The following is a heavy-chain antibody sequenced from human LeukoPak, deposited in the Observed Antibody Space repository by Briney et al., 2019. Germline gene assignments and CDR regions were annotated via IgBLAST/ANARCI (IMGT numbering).Heavy chain of an antibody. D-gene: IGHD6-19*01. J-gene: IGHJ4*02. CDR1: GYTFTGCY. Sequence: ASVKVSCKASGYTFTGCYIHWVRQAPGQGLEWMGWINPNSGGTNYAQKFQGRVTMTRDTSVSTAYMELSSLRSDDTAVYYCARGGPSRGSGFYYFDYWGQGTLVTVSS. CDR2: INPNSGGT. CDR3: ARGGPSRGSGFYYFDY. V-gene: IGHV1-2*02.